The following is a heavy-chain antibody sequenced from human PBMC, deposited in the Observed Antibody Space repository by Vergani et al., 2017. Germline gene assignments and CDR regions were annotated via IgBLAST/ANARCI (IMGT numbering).Heavy chain of an antibody. CDR1: GYTFSTYY. CDR2: INPSGGHT. V-gene: IGHV1-46*03. J-gene: IGHJ4*02. D-gene: IGHD3-9*01. Sequence: QVQVVQSGAEVKKPGASVKVSCKTSGYTFSTYYMHWVRQAPGQGLEWMGIINPSGGHTNYAQKFQGRVTMTRDTSTSTFYMELSSLRSEDTAIYYCAREDYGILTGYRYWGQGTLVTVSA. CDR3: AREDYGILTGYRY.